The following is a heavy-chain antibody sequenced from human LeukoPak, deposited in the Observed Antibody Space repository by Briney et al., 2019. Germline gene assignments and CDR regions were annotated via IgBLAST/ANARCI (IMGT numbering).Heavy chain of an antibody. J-gene: IGHJ5*02. Sequence: GRSLRLSCAASGFTFSSYGMHWVRQAPGKGLEWVAAISYDGSNKYYADSVEGRFTISRDNSKNTLYLQMNSLRAEDTAVYYCAKTIVGAAWFDPWGQGTLVTVSS. CDR2: ISYDGSNK. CDR1: GFTFSSYG. V-gene: IGHV3-30*18. CDR3: AKTIVGAAWFDP. D-gene: IGHD1-26*01.